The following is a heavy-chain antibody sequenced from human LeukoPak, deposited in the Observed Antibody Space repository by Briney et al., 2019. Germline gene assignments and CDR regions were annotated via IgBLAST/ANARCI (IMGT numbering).Heavy chain of an antibody. J-gene: IGHJ4*02. CDR3: ARDLREPSYEYYFDY. CDR1: GYTFTSYY. CDR2: INPSGGST. D-gene: IGHD3-16*01. Sequence: ASVKVSCKASGYTFTSYYMHWVRQAPGQGLEWMGIINPSGGSTSYAQKFQGRVTMTRDMSTSIVYMELSSLRSEDTAVYYCARDLREPSYEYYFDYWGQGTLVTVSS. V-gene: IGHV1-46*01.